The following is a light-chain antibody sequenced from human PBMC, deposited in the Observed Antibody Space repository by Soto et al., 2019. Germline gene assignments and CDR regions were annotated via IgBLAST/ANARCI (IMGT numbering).Light chain of an antibody. CDR2: GAS. CDR3: QQYNNWPLT. Sequence: EIVMTQSPATLSVSPGERATLSCRASQSVSSNFAWYQQKPGQAPRLLIYGASTRATGIPARFSGSGSGTEFTLTISSLQSEDFAVYYCQQYNNWPLTFGGGTKVGSN. V-gene: IGKV3-15*01. J-gene: IGKJ4*01. CDR1: QSVSSN.